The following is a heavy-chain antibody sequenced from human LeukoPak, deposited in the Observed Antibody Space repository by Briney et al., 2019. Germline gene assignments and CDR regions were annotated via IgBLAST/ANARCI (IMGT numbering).Heavy chain of an antibody. D-gene: IGHD3-16*02. J-gene: IGHJ3*02. CDR2: ISSSSNYI. Sequence: GGSLRLSCAASGFTFSSYSMNWVRQAPGKGLGWVSSISSSSNYIYYADSVKGRFTISRDNAKNSLYLQMNSLRAEDTAVYYCARGILRGVVIYGRRKDAFDIWGQGTMVTVSS. CDR1: GFTFSSYS. V-gene: IGHV3-21*01. CDR3: ARGILRGVVIYGRRKDAFDI.